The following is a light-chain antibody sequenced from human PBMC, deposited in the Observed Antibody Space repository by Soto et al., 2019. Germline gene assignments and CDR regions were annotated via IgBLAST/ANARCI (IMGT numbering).Light chain of an antibody. J-gene: IGKJ4*01. Sequence: DIVMTQSPDSLAVSLGERATTNCKSSQSVLSNSNNQNYLAWYQQKPGQPPKLLIYWASTRESGVPDRFSGSGSGTDFTLTVSSLQAEDVAVYYCQQYFSTPTCGGGTKVEI. V-gene: IGKV4-1*01. CDR3: QQYFSTPT. CDR2: WAS. CDR1: QSVLSNSNNQNY.